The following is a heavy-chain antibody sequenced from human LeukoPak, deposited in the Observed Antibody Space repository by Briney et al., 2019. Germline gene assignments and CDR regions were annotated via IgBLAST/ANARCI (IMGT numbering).Heavy chain of an antibody. CDR3: ARVHATGYFSLDLGY. Sequence: ASVKVSCKASGYTFTGYFMHWVRQAPGQGLDWMRWINPNTGGTKYAQKFQGRVTMTGDTSIGTAYMELSTVTSDDTAVYFCARVHATGYFSLDLGYWGQGTLVTVSS. CDR1: GYTFTGYF. V-gene: IGHV1-2*02. CDR2: INPNTGGT. D-gene: IGHD3-9*01. J-gene: IGHJ4*02.